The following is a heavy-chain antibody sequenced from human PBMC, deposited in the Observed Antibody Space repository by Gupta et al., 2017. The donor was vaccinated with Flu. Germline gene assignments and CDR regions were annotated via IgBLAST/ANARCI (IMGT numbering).Heavy chain of an antibody. Sequence: EVQLLESGGGLVQPGGSLRLSCAASGLTFSNYAMTWVRQAPGKGLEWVSDISGNGASTHYADSVKGRFTISRDNSKNTVYLQINSLRVEDTAVYHCAKDLSFYAAGAFDIWGQGTMVTVSS. V-gene: IGHV3-23*01. CDR1: GLTFSNYA. CDR3: AKDLSFYAAGAFDI. J-gene: IGHJ3*02. CDR2: ISGNGAST. D-gene: IGHD5/OR15-5a*01.